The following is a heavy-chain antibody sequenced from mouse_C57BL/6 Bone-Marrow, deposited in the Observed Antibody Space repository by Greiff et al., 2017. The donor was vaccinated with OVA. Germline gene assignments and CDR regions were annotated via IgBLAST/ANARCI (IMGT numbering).Heavy chain of an antibody. D-gene: IGHD1-1*01. CDR1: GFSLTSYG. CDR3: ARNRDYYGSPLHFDY. J-gene: IGHJ2*01. V-gene: IGHV2-2*01. CDR2: IWSGGST. Sequence: VQLQQSGPGLVQPSQSLSITCTVSGFSLTSYGVHWVRQSPGKGLEWLGVIWSGGSTDYNAAFISRLSISKDNSKSQVFFKMNSLQADDTAIYYCARNRDYYGSPLHFDYLGQGTTLTVSS.